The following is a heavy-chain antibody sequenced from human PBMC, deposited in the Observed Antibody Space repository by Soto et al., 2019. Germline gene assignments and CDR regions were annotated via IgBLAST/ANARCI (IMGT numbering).Heavy chain of an antibody. J-gene: IGHJ4*02. CDR2: IYWDDDR. D-gene: IGHD3-10*01. V-gene: IGHV2-5*02. CDR3: ARLTDLYITFDY. CDR1: GFSISANEVG. Sequence: GPTLVNPTQTLTLTCTFSGFSISANEVGVGWIRQPPGKALEWLGIIYWDDDRRYNPLLASRLTITKDSAKNQVFLAMTNMDAVDTATYYCARLTDLYITFDYWGQGAQVTVSS.